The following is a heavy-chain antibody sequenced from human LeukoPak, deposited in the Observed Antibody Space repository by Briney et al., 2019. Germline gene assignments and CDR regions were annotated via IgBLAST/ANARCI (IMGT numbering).Heavy chain of an antibody. V-gene: IGHV3-53*01. J-gene: IGHJ5*02. CDR3: ATRGA. Sequence: GGSLRLSCAASGFTVYRDFMIWVRQAPGKGLQWVSKIQGVETTYADSVKGRFTISRDDSKNTLYLQMNSLRVEDTAVYYCATRGAWGQGTLATVSS. CDR1: GFTVYRDF. CDR2: IQGVET.